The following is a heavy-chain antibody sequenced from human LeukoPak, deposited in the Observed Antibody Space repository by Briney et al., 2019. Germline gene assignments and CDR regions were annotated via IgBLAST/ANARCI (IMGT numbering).Heavy chain of an antibody. CDR3: AKDKYSSSSFFDY. CDR2: ISSSSSYI. Sequence: NPGGSLRLSCAASGFTFSSYSMNWVRQAPGKGLEWVSSISSSSSYIYYADSVKGRFTISRDNAKNSLYLQMNSLRAEDTAVYYCAKDKYSSSSFFDYWGQGTLVTVSS. D-gene: IGHD6-13*01. V-gene: IGHV3-21*01. CDR1: GFTFSSYS. J-gene: IGHJ4*02.